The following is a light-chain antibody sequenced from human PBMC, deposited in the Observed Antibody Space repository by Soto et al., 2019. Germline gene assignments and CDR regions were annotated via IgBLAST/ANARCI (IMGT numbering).Light chain of an antibody. CDR1: SSNIGRNY. V-gene: IGLV1-47*01. CDR2: WDN. J-gene: IGLJ2*01. Sequence: QLVLTQTPSVSGTPGQRVNISCSGSSSNIGRNYVYWYHQFPGMAPKLLIYWDNERPSGVSDRFSGSKSGTSASLAISGLRSGDEDDYHCATWDDSLGGPVFGGGTKVTVL. CDR3: ATWDDSLGGPV.